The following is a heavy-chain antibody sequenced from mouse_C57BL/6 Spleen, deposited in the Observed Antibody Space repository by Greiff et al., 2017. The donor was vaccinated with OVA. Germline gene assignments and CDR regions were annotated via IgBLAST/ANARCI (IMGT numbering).Heavy chain of an antibody. CDR2: IYWDDDK. CDR3: ARRGNGYDDWYFDV. D-gene: IGHD2-2*01. J-gene: IGHJ1*03. V-gene: IGHV8-12*01. Sequence: QVTLKECGPGILQSSQTLSLTCSFSGFSLSTSGMGVSWIRQPSGKGLEWLAHIYWDDDKRYNPSLKSRLTISKDTSRNQVFLKITSVDTADTATYYCARRGNGYDDWYFDVWGTGTTVTVSS. CDR1: GFSLSTSGMG.